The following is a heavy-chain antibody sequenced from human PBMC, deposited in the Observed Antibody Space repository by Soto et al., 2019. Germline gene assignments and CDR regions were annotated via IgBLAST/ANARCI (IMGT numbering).Heavy chain of an antibody. Sequence: SETLSLTCTVSCGSISSGGYYWSWIRQHPGKGLEWIGYIYYSGSTYYNPSLKSRVTISVDTSKNQFSLKLSSVTAADTAVYYCARGSEDLAAAGTFLFDYWGQGTLVTVSS. CDR2: IYYSGST. CDR1: CGSISSGGYY. CDR3: ARGSEDLAAAGTFLFDY. J-gene: IGHJ4*02. D-gene: IGHD6-13*01. V-gene: IGHV4-31*03.